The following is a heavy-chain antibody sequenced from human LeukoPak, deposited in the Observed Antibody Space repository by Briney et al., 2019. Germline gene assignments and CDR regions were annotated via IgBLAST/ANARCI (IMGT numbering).Heavy chain of an antibody. V-gene: IGHV4-61*05. CDR1: GGSISSSSYY. CDR2: MYYRGNT. Sequence: PSETLSLTCTVSGGSISSSSYYWGWIRQPPGKGLEWIGYMYYRGNTNYDPSLKSRVTISIDTPNNQFSLKLSSVTAADTAVYYCATGVHGIAAAGDYYFDYWGQGTLVTVSS. D-gene: IGHD6-13*01. J-gene: IGHJ4*02. CDR3: ATGVHGIAAAGDYYFDY.